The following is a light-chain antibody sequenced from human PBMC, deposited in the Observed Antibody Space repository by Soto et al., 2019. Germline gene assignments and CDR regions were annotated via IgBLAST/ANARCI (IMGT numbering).Light chain of an antibody. CDR2: DVS. CDR1: SSDVGGYNY. Sequence: QSALTQPASVSGSPGQSITISCTGTSSDVGGYNYVSWYQQHPGKAPQLMIYDVSSRPSGVSHRFSGSKSGTTASLTISGLQAEDEAYCFCSSYTAITTTRVFGGGTKLTVL. J-gene: IGLJ2*01. CDR3: SSYTAITTTRV. V-gene: IGLV2-14*03.